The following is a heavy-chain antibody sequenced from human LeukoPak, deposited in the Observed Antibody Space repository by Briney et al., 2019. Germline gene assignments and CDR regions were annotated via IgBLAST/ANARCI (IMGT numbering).Heavy chain of an antibody. CDR2: INHSGST. D-gene: IGHD6-13*01. CDR3: ARIPRYSSTRNYFDY. J-gene: IGHJ4*02. Sequence: PSETLSLTCAVYGGSFSGYYWSWIRQPPGKGLVWIGEINHSGSTNYNPSLKSRVTISVDTSKNQFSLKLSSVTAADTAVYYCARIPRYSSTRNYFDYWGQGTLVTVSS. V-gene: IGHV4-34*01. CDR1: GGSFSGYY.